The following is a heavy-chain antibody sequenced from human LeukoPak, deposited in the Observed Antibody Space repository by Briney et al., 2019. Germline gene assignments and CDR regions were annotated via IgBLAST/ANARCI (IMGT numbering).Heavy chain of an antibody. CDR1: GFTFSSYA. CDR3: AKPAGGSGSFPKPADY. V-gene: IGHV3-23*01. Sequence: GGSLRLSCAASGFTFSSYAMSWVRQAPGKGLEWVSAISGSGGSTYYADPVKGRFTSSRDNSKNTLYLQMNSLRAEDTAVYYCAKPAGGSGSFPKPADYWGQGTLVTVSS. J-gene: IGHJ4*02. CDR2: ISGSGGST. D-gene: IGHD3-10*01.